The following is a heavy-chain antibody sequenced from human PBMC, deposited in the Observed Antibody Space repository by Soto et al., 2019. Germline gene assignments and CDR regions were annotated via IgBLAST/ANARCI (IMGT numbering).Heavy chain of an antibody. CDR3: ARSDGRY. J-gene: IGHJ4*02. Sequence: PSETLSLTCNVSGSPIRSYYWSWFRQPPGQGLEWVGYIYYTGTTTYNPSLKSRVTISVDTSKNQFSLKLSSVTAADTAVYYCARSDGRYWGQGTLVTVSS. V-gene: IGHV4-59*01. CDR1: GSPIRSYY. CDR2: IYYTGTT.